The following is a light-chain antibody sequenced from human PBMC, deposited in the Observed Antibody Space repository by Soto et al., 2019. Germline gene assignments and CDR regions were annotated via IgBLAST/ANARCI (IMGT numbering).Light chain of an antibody. Sequence: DIQMTQSPSSLSASVGDRITITCRASQTISNYLNWYQQKPGKAPNLLIYAASSLQSGVPSRFSGSRSGTDFTLTISSLQPADFATYYCQQSFSAPPTFGQGTKLEIK. CDR2: AAS. J-gene: IGKJ2*01. CDR3: QQSFSAPPT. V-gene: IGKV1-39*01. CDR1: QTISNY.